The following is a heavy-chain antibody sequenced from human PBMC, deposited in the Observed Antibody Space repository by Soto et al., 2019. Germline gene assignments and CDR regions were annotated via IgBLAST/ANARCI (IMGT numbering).Heavy chain of an antibody. CDR2: IKQDGSEK. CDR1: GFTFSSYW. D-gene: IGHD3-22*01. Sequence: GGSLRLSCAASGFTFSSYWMSWVRQAPGKGLEWVANIKQDGSEKYYVDSVKGRFTISRDNAKNSLYLQMNSLRAEDTAVYYCARDSNHYDSSGYPADFDYWGQGTLVTVSS. V-gene: IGHV3-7*03. CDR3: ARDSNHYDSSGYPADFDY. J-gene: IGHJ4*02.